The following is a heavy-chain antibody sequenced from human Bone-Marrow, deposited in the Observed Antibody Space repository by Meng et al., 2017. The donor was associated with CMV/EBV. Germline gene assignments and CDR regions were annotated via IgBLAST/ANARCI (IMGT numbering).Heavy chain of an antibody. CDR1: GYSFTGYW. J-gene: IGHJ4*02. CDR3: ARWMATPMGCDY. Sequence: GGSLRLSCKGSGYSFTGYWIGWVRQMPGKGLEWMGIIYPGDSDTRYSPSFQGQVTISADKSISTAYLQWSSLKASDTAMYYCARWMATPMGCDYWGQGTLVTVSS. CDR2: IYPGDSDT. V-gene: IGHV5-51*01. D-gene: IGHD5-24*01.